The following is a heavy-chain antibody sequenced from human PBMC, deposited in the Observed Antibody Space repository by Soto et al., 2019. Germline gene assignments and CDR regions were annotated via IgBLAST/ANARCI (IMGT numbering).Heavy chain of an antibody. CDR3: ARGLYYFDY. CDR2: VYYSGST. Sequence: SETLSLTCTVSGGSFSDYYWSWIRQPPGKGLEWIGNVYYSGSTNYSPSLKSRVTISVDTSKNQFSLELSSVTAADTAVYYCARGLYYFDYWGQGALVTVSS. V-gene: IGHV4-59*01. J-gene: IGHJ4*02. CDR1: GGSFSDYY.